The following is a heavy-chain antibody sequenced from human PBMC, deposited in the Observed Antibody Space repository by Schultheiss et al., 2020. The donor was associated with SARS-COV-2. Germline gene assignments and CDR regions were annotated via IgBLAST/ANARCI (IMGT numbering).Heavy chain of an antibody. CDR2: IYHSGST. D-gene: IGHD4-11*01. CDR3: ASVRRSNFVGAFDY. Sequence: SETLSLTCTVSGGSISSGGYSWSWIRQPPGKGLEWIGSIYHSGSTNYNPSLRSRVTISVDTSNNQFSLTLNSVTAADTAVYYCASVRRSNFVGAFDYWGQGTLVTVSS. V-gene: IGHV4-61*08. CDR1: GGSISSGGYS. J-gene: IGHJ4*02.